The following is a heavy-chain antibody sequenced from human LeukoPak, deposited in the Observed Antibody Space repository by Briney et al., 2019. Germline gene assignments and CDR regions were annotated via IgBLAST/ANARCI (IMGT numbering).Heavy chain of an antibody. J-gene: IGHJ6*02. V-gene: IGHV1-2*02. CDR3: ARDRGSGWGQYYYGMDV. CDR1: GYTFTGYY. CDR2: INPNSGGT. Sequence: GASVKVSCKASGYTFTGYYMHWVRQAPGQGLEWMGWINPNSGGTNYAQKFQGRVTMTRDKSISTAYMELSRLRSDDTAVYYCARDRGSGWGQYYYGMDVWGQGTTVTVSS. D-gene: IGHD6-19*01.